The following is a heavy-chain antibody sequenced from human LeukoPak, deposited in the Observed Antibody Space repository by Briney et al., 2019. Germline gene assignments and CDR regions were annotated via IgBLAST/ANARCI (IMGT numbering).Heavy chain of an antibody. Sequence: ASVKVSCEASGYTFTAHYVHWVRQAPGQGLEWMGWINANSGDTEYADRFQGRVTMTRDTSISTAYMELSRLTFDDTAVYYCGRGSYWFDPWGQGTLVTVSS. CDR1: GYTFTAHY. CDR3: GRGSYWFDP. CDR2: INANSGDT. V-gene: IGHV1-2*02. D-gene: IGHD3-16*01. J-gene: IGHJ5*02.